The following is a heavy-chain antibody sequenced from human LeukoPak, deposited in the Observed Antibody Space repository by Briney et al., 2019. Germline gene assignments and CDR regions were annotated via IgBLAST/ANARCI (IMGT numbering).Heavy chain of an antibody. Sequence: SGGSLRLFCAASGFTFSDYSMNWVRQAPGKGLEWVASVNTVSSYIYYADSMRGRFTISRDNAKNSLFLQMNSLRAEDTAVYYCARLRRNSDRSDFFYYYDHWGQGTLVTVSS. CDR1: GFTFSDYS. CDR2: VNTVSSYI. J-gene: IGHJ4*02. D-gene: IGHD3-22*01. V-gene: IGHV3-21*01. CDR3: ARLRRNSDRSDFFYYYDH.